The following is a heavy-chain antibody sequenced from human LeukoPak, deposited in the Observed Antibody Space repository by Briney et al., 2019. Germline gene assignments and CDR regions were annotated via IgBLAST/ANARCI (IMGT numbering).Heavy chain of an antibody. J-gene: IGHJ4*02. CDR2: IIPIFGTA. CDR1: GGTFSSYA. Sequence: GASVKVSCKASGGTFSSYAISWVRQAPGQGLEWMGGIIPIFGTANYARKFQGRVTITTDESTSTAYMELSSLRSEDTAVYYCATRADSSGYLGYFDYWGQGTLVTVSS. CDR3: ATRADSSGYLGYFDY. D-gene: IGHD3-22*01. V-gene: IGHV1-69*05.